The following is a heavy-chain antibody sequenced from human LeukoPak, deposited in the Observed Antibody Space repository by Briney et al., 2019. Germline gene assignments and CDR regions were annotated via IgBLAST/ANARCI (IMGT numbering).Heavy chain of an antibody. CDR1: GFSLSDHY. V-gene: IGHV3-72*01. Sequence: GSLRLSCTASGFSLSDHYMDWVRQAPGQGPELIGHIRNAGDGYTTEYAASVKGRFTVSRDDSKNSLYLQMNSLKPEDTAVYYCVRNHRHWFDPWGQGTLVTVSS. J-gene: IGHJ5*02. CDR2: IRNAGDGYTT. CDR3: VRNHRHWFDP.